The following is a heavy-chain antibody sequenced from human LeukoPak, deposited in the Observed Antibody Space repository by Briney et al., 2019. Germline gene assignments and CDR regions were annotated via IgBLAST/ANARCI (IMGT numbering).Heavy chain of an antibody. J-gene: IGHJ4*02. V-gene: IGHV3-9*01. CDR1: GFTFDDYA. Sequence: GRYLRLYCAASGFTFDDYAMHWVRQAPGKGLEWVSGISWNSGSIGYADSVKGRFTISRDNAKNSLYLQMNSLRAEDTALYYCAKDPGYSGSYYFDYWGQGTLVTVSS. D-gene: IGHD1-26*01. CDR2: ISWNSGSI. CDR3: AKDPGYSGSYYFDY.